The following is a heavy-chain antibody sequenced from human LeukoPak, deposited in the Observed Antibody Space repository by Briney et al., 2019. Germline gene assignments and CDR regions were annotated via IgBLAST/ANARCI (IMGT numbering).Heavy chain of an antibody. CDR2: INPNSGGT. CDR1: GYTLTGYY. V-gene: IGHV1-2*02. Sequence: GASVKVSCTASGYTLTGYYMHWVRQAPGQGLEWMGWINPNSGGTNYAQKFQGRVTMTRDTSISTAYMELSRLRSDDTAVYYCARGGMYPPATAFDIWGQGTMVTVSS. CDR3: ARGGMYPPATAFDI. D-gene: IGHD3-16*01. J-gene: IGHJ3*02.